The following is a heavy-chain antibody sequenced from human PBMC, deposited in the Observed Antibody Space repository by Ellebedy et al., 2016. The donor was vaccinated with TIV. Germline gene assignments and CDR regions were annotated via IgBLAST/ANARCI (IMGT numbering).Heavy chain of an antibody. V-gene: IGHV3-7*04. CDR3: ARGMRVMSYYYGMDV. Sequence: PGGSLRLSCAASGFTFSNYWMTWVRQAPGKGLEWVANIKEDGSEKHCVDYVKGRFTISRDNAKNSLYLQMNSLRAEDTAVYYCARGMRVMSYYYGMDVWGQGTTVTVSS. D-gene: IGHD3-16*01. CDR2: IKEDGSEK. J-gene: IGHJ6*02. CDR1: GFTFSNYW.